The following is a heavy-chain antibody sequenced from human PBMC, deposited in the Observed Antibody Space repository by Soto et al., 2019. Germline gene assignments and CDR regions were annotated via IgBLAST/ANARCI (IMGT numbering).Heavy chain of an antibody. CDR3: AKDRLSSMPMIIDY. J-gene: IGHJ4*02. V-gene: IGHV3-23*01. CDR1: GFTFSDYA. Sequence: GGSLRLSCEASGFTFSDYAMSWVRQAPGKGLEWVSTISSSAITTFYADSVKGLFTISRDNSKNTLYLQMDSLRAEDTALYYCAKDRLSSMPMIIDYWGQGTLVTVSS. CDR2: ISSSAITT. D-gene: IGHD3-16*01.